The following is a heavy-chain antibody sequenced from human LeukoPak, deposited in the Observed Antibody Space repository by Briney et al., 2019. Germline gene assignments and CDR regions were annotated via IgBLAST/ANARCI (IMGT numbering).Heavy chain of an antibody. V-gene: IGHV3-74*01. D-gene: IGHD3-22*01. CDR2: IKSDGST. J-gene: IGHJ1*01. Sequence: GGSLRLSCAASGFTFSTYWMHWVRQAPGKGLVWVSRIKSDGSTNYADSVKGRFTISRDNAKNTVSLQMNSLRPEDTGVYYCARAPSEIGGYYPEYFRHWGQGILVTVSS. CDR3: ARAPSEIGGYYPEYFRH. CDR1: GFTFSTYW.